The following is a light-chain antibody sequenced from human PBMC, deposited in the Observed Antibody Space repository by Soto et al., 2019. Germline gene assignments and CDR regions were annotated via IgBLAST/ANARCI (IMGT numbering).Light chain of an antibody. V-gene: IGKV3-20*01. CDR3: HQYGSLPLT. CDR1: QTISTMN. J-gene: IGKJ4*01. Sequence: EIVLTQSPDTLSLSPGERATLSCRASQTISTMNLAWYQQKPGQAPRLLIYGTSNRATGIPDRFRGSGSGTDFTLTISRLEPEDFVMYYCHQYGSLPLTFGGGAKVEIK. CDR2: GTS.